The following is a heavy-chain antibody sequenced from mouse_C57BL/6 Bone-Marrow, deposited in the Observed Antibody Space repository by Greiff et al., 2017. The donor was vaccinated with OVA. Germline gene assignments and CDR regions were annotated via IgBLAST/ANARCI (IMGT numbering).Heavy chain of an antibody. CDR3: ASDYYGCSYAMDY. CDR2: IDPKSGGT. J-gene: IGHJ4*01. CDR1: GYTFTSYW. V-gene: IGHV1-72*01. D-gene: IGHD1-1*01. Sequence: QVQLQQSGAELVKPGASVKLSCKASGYTFTSYWMHWVKQRPGRGLEWIGRIDPKSGGTKYNEKFKGKATLPADKPSITAYMQLSSLTSEDSAVYYCASDYYGCSYAMDYWGQGTSVTVSS.